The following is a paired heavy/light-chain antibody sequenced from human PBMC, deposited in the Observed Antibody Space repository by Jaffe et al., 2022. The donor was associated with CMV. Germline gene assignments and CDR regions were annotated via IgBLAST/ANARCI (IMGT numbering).Heavy chain of an antibody. CDR3: ARVAIGSMIVVKGAFDI. D-gene: IGHD3-22*01. V-gene: IGHV3-20*01. J-gene: IGHJ3*02. CDR1: GFTFDDYG. Sequence: EVQLVESGGGVVRPGGSLRLSCAASGFTFDDYGMSWVRQAPGKGLEWVSGINWNGGSTGYADSVKGRFTISRDNAKNSLYLQMNSLRAEDTALYHCARVAIGSMIVVKGAFDIWGQGTMVTVSS. CDR2: INWNGGST.
Light chain of an antibody. V-gene: IGKV1-9*01. J-gene: IGKJ5*01. CDR2: AAS. Sequence: DIQLTQSPSFLSASVGDRVTITCRASQGISSYLAWYQQKPGKAPKLLIYAASTLQSGVPSRFSGSGSGTEFTLTISSLQPEDFATYYCQQLNSYLPITFGQGTRLEIK. CDR1: QGISSY. CDR3: QQLNSYLPIT.